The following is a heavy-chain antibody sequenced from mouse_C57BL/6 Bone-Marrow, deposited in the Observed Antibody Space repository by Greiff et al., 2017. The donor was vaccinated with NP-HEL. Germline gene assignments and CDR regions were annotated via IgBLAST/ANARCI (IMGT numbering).Heavy chain of an antibody. D-gene: IGHD1-1*01. Sequence: QVQLKESGPGLVAPSQSLSITCTVSGFSLTSYGVDWVRQSPGKGLEWLGVIWGVGSTNYNSALKSRLSISQDNSKSQVFLKMNSLQTDDTAMYYCASIYYYGSSPLAWFAYWGQGTLVTVSA. CDR2: IWGVGST. J-gene: IGHJ3*01. V-gene: IGHV2-6*01. CDR1: GFSLTSYG. CDR3: ASIYYYGSSPLAWFAY.